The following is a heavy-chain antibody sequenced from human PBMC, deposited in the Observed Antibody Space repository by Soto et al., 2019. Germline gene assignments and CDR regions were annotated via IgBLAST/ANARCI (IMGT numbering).Heavy chain of an antibody. CDR3: ARGRVRGSHFDY. V-gene: IGHV4-34*01. CDR2: INHSGST. J-gene: IGHJ4*02. D-gene: IGHD3-10*01. CDR1: GGSFSGYY. Sequence: ETLSLTCAVYGGSFSGYYWSWIRQPPGKGLEWIGEINHSGSTNYNPSLKSRVTISVDTSKNQFSLKLSSVTAADTAVYYCARGRVRGSHFDYWGQGTLVTVSS.